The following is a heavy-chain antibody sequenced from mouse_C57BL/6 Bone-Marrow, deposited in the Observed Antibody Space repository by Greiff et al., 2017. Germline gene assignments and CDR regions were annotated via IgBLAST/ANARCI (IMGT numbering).Heavy chain of an antibody. CDR1: GYAFSSSW. CDR3: ARGGYDAWFAY. D-gene: IGHD2-2*01. CDR2: IYPGDGAT. V-gene: IGHV1-82*01. J-gene: IGHJ3*01. Sequence: QVQLKESGPELVKPGASVKLSCKASGYAFSSSWMNWVQQRPGKGLEWIGRIYPGDGATNYNGTFKGKSTLTADKSSSTAYMQLSSLTSEDSAVYFCARGGYDAWFAYWGQGTLVTVSA.